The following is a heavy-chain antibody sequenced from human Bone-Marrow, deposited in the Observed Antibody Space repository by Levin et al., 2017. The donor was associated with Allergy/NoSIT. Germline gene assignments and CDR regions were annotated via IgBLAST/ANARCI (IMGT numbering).Heavy chain of an antibody. J-gene: IGHJ4*02. Sequence: GGSLRLSCAASGFTVSSNYMSWVRQAPGKGLEWVSVIYNGGSTYYADSVKGRFTISRDNSKNTLYLQMNSLRAEDTAVYYCARVRPDSSGYYYSHYWGQGTLVTVSS. CDR2: IYNGGST. D-gene: IGHD3-22*01. CDR1: GFTVSSNY. V-gene: IGHV3-53*01. CDR3: ARVRPDSSGYYYSHY.